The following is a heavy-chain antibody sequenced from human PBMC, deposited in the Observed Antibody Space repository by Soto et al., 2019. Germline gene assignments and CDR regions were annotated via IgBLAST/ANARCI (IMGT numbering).Heavy chain of an antibody. Sequence: EVQLVESGGGLVQPGGSLTLSCAASEFAFSSYWMTWVRQAPGKGLEWVANIRKDGSQRSYLDSVRGRFTISRDKSKNSLYLQMNSLRAEDTALYVCARVVSPGSSGLYFEAFDMWGQGTMVTVSS. J-gene: IGHJ3*02. CDR2: IRKDGSQR. CDR3: ARVVSPGSSGLYFEAFDM. CDR1: EFAFSSYW. D-gene: IGHD6-25*01. V-gene: IGHV3-7*05.